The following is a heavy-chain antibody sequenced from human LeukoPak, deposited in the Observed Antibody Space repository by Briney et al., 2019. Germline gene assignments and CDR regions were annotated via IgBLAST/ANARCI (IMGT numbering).Heavy chain of an antibody. J-gene: IGHJ3*01. CDR1: GGSFSGYY. V-gene: IGHV4-34*01. D-gene: IGHD2-2*01. CDR2: INHSGST. Sequence: SETLSLTCAVYGGSFSGYYWSWIRQPPGKGLEWIGEINHSGSTNYNPSLKSRVTISVDTSKNQFSLKLSSVTAADTAVYYCARDEYQLLFPRRKAFDFWGQGTMVTVSP. CDR3: ARDEYQLLFPRRKAFDF.